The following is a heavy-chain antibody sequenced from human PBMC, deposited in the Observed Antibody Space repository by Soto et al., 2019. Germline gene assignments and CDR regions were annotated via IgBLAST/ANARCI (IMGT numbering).Heavy chain of an antibody. Sequence: SETLSLTCTVAGGSXXXXXXXXXXXXXXKGLEWIGYIYYSGSTNYNPSLKSRVTISVDTSKNQFSLKLSSVTAADTAVYYCARDVPIYGDLDFYYGMDVWGQGTTVTVSS. J-gene: IGHJ6*02. CDR3: ARDVPIYGDLDFYYGMDV. CDR1: GGSXXXXX. V-gene: IGHV4-59*01. D-gene: IGHD4-17*01. CDR2: IYYSGST.